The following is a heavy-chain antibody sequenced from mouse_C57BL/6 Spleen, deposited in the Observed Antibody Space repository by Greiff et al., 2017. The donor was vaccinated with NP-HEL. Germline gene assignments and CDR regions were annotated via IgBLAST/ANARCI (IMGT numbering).Heavy chain of an antibody. CDR2: ISYDGSN. CDR1: GYSITSGYY. J-gene: IGHJ4*01. CDR3: ARDDEDGYYDYYAMDY. D-gene: IGHD2-3*01. Sequence: EVQLVESGPGLVKPSQSLSLTCSVTGYSITSGYYWNWIRQFPGNKLEWMGYISYDGSNNYNPSLKNRISITRDTSKNQFFLKLNSVTTEDTATYYCARDDEDGYYDYYAMDYWGQGTSVTVSS. V-gene: IGHV3-6*01.